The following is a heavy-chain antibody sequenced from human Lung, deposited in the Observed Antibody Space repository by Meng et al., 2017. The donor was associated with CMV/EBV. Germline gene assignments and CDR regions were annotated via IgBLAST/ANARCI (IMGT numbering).Heavy chain of an antibody. CDR1: GFIFSSYG. V-gene: IGHV3-30*02. CDR3: AKDGWGKATSIIDY. J-gene: IGHJ4*02. CDR2: IRYDGSNK. Sequence: GGSLRPSCAASGFIFSSYGMHWVRQAPGKGLEWVAFIRYDGSNKYYADSVEGRFTISRDNSKNTLYLQMNSRRAEDTAVYYYAKDGWGKATSIIDYWGQGXLVTVSS. D-gene: IGHD6-19*01.